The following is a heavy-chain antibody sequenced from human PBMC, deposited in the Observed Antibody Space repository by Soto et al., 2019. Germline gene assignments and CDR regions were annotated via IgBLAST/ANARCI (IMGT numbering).Heavy chain of an antibody. D-gene: IGHD2-15*01. CDR3: ARSREDCSGGSCYFPGAFDI. V-gene: IGHV3-11*01. CDR1: GFTFSDYY. Sequence: GGSLRLSCAASGFTFSDYYMSWIRQAPGKGLEWVSYISSSGSTIYYADSVKGRFTISRDNAKNSLYLQMNSLRAEDTAVYYCARSREDCSGGSCYFPGAFDIWGQGTMVTVSS. CDR2: ISSSGSTI. J-gene: IGHJ3*02.